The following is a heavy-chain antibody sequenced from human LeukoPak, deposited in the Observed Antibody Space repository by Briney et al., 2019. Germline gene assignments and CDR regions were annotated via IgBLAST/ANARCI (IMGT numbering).Heavy chain of an antibody. CDR1: GGSISSGSYY. D-gene: IGHD5-12*01. CDR3: ARELEYSGYDPVLGY. Sequence: PSQTLSLTCTVSGGSISSGSYYWSWIRQPAGKGLEWIGRIYTSGSTNYNPSLKSRVTMSVDTSKNQFSLKLSSVTAADTAVYYCARELEYSGYDPVLGYWGQGTLVTVSS. V-gene: IGHV4-61*02. J-gene: IGHJ4*02. CDR2: IYTSGST.